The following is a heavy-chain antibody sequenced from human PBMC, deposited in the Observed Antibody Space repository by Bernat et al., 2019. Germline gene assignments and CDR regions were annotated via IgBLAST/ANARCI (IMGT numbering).Heavy chain of an antibody. Sequence: QVQLQESGPGLVKPSETLSLTCDVSGASINSYWWSWVRQPPGKGLEWIGEIEHGGATNYNPSLKSRVTISVDKSKNQFSLKLSSVTDADTALYYCARNGAYCIEVWGQGTTVTV. CDR3: ARNGAYCIEV. V-gene: IGHV4-4*02. CDR2: IEHGGAT. CDR1: GASINSYW. J-gene: IGHJ6*02. D-gene: IGHD2-21*01.